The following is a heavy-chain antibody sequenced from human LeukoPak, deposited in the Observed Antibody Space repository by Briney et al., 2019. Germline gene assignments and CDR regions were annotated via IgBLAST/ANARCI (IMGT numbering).Heavy chain of an antibody. CDR2: ISTDGSSL. CDR3: ARRINYYDSSGYYYVRYFDS. J-gene: IGHJ4*02. D-gene: IGHD3-22*01. V-gene: IGHV3-74*01. CDR1: GFTFSSYW. Sequence: PGGSLRLSCAASGFTFSSYWMYWVRQAPGKGPVWVARISTDGSSLNYADSVKGRFTISRDNAKNTLYLQMNSLGAEDTAVYYCARRINYYDSSGYYYVRYFDSWGQGTLVAVPS.